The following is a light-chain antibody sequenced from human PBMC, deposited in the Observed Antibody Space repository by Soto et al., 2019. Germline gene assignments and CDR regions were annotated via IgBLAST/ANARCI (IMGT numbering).Light chain of an antibody. J-gene: IGKJ2*01. Sequence: DIVMTQSPDSLAVSLGERATINCKSSQSVLSSSNNKNFLAWYQQKPGQSPKLLIYWASTRESGVPDRFSSSESGTDFTLTISSLQAEDVSVYYCQQYYRIPYTFGQGTKLEIK. CDR1: QSVLSSSNNKNF. CDR3: QQYYRIPYT. V-gene: IGKV4-1*01. CDR2: WAS.